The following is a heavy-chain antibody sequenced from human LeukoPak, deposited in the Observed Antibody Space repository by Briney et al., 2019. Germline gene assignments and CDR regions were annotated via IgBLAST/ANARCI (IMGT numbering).Heavy chain of an antibody. CDR2: INHSGST. Sequence: PSETLSLTCAVYGGSFSGYYWSWIRQPPGKGVEWIGEINHSGSTNYNPSLKSRVTISVDTSKNQFSLRLSSVTAADTAVYYCASDSGDYEGYWGQGTLVTVSS. J-gene: IGHJ4*02. D-gene: IGHD4-17*01. CDR1: GGSFSGYY. CDR3: ASDSGDYEGY. V-gene: IGHV4-34*01.